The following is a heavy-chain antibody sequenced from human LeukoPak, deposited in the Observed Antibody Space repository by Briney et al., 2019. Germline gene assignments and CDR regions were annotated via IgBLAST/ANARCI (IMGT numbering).Heavy chain of an antibody. CDR1: GDSVSSNSAA. CDR2: TYYRSKWYN. CDR3: ARDLESGSYFGLLYYFDY. Sequence: SQTLSLTCAISGDSVSSNSAAWNWIRQSPSRGLEWLGRTYYRSKWYNDYAVSVKSRITINPDTSKNQFSLQLNSVTPEGTAVYYCARDLESGSYFGLLYYFDYWGQGTLVTVSS. J-gene: IGHJ4*02. D-gene: IGHD1-26*01. V-gene: IGHV6-1*01.